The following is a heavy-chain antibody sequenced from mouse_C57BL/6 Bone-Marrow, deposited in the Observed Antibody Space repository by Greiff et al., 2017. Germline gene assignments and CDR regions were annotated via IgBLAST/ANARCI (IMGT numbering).Heavy chain of an antibody. V-gene: IGHV1-82*01. CDR2: IYPGDGDT. Sequence: QVQLKESGPELVKPGASVKISCKASGYAFSSSWMNWVKQRPGKGLEWIGRIYPGDGDTNYNGKFKGKATLTADKSSSTAYMQLSSLTSEDSAVYFCARKFYYGYDGDYWGQGTTLTVSS. J-gene: IGHJ2*01. D-gene: IGHD2-2*01. CDR3: ARKFYYGYDGDY. CDR1: GYAFSSSW.